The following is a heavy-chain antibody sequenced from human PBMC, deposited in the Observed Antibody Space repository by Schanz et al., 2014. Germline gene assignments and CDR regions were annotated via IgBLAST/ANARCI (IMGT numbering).Heavy chain of an antibody. V-gene: IGHV3-7*03. CDR3: ARAQGVIRLYYGVDV. CDR1: GVTFSSYA. J-gene: IGHJ6*02. CDR2: IKQDGSEK. D-gene: IGHD3-10*01. Sequence: EVQLLESGGGFVQPGGSLRLSCVASGVTFSSYAMSWVRQASGKGLEWVANIKQDGSEKYYVDSVKGRFTISRDNAKNSLYLQMNSLTAEDTAVYYCARAQGVIRLYYGVDVWGQGTTVTVSS.